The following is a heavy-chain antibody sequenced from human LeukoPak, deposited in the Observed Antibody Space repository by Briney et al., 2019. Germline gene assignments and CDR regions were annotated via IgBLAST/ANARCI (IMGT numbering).Heavy chain of an antibody. D-gene: IGHD6-19*01. J-gene: IGHJ4*02. V-gene: IGHV3-23*01. CDR2: ISGSGGST. Sequence: GGSLRLSCAASGFTFSSYAMSWVRQAPGKGLEWVSAISGSGGSTYYADSMKGRFTISRDNSKNTLYLQMNSLRAEDTAVCYCANGQWLADYYFDYWGQGTLVTVSS. CDR3: ANGQWLADYYFDY. CDR1: GFTFSSYA.